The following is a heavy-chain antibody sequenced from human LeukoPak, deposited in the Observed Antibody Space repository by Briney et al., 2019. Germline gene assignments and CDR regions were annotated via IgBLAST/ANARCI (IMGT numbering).Heavy chain of an antibody. J-gene: IGHJ4*02. V-gene: IGHV4-31*03. CDR2: IYYSGIT. CDR1: GGSISNDGYY. CDR3: ARYSGTKRDFDY. Sequence: PSQTLSLTCTVSGGSISNDGYYWSWIRQHPRKGLEWIGYIYYSGITYYNPSLKSRVTISVDTSKNQFSLTLSSVTAADTALYYCARYSGTKRDFDYWGQGTLVTVSS. D-gene: IGHD5-12*01.